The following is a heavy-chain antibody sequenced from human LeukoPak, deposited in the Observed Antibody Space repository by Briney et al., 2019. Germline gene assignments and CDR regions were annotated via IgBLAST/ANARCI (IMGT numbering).Heavy chain of an antibody. D-gene: IGHD1-20*01. CDR2: MNPNSGNT. V-gene: IGHV1-8*01. CDR3: ARKDITGTAHDY. J-gene: IGHJ4*02. Sequence: GASVKVSCKASGYTFTSYDINWVRQATGQGLEWMGWMNPNSGNTGYAQKFQDRVTMTRNTSISTAYKELSSLRSEDTAVYYCARKDITGTAHDYWGQGTLVTVSS. CDR1: GYTFTSYD.